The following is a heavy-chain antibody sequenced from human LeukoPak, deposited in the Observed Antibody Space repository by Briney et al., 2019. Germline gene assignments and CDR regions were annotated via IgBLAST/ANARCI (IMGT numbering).Heavy chain of an antibody. CDR1: GFTFSSYG. J-gene: IGHJ4*02. CDR2: ISYDGSKK. Sequence: GGSLRLSCGASGFTFSSYGMHWVRQAPGKGLEWVAVISYDGSKKYYADPVKGRFTISRDNSKNTLYVQMNSLRAEDTAAYYCAKELYSTTWYEYWGQGTLVTVSS. CDR3: AKELYSTTWYEY. D-gene: IGHD6-13*01. V-gene: IGHV3-30*18.